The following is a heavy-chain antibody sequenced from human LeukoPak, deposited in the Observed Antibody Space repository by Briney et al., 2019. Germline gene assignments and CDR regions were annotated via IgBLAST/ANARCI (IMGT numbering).Heavy chain of an antibody. D-gene: IGHD5-24*01. Sequence: PGRSLRLSCEASGLRLIKYAMPWVRQAPGRGLEWVAVISFDGKKEFYADSVKGRFTISRDNSKNALFLQMNSLQTDDTAIYYCARASMATINYYYFYMDAWGKGTTVTVSS. J-gene: IGHJ6*03. CDR1: GLRLIKYA. V-gene: IGHV3-30*04. CDR2: ISFDGKKE. CDR3: ARASMATINYYYFYMDA.